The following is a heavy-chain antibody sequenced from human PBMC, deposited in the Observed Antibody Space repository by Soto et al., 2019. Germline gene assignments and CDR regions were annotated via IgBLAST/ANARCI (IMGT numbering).Heavy chain of an antibody. CDR1: GFSFDDYA. CDR2: ISWKRGIM. V-gene: IGHV3-9*01. CDR3: AWYGDHDAFEI. Sequence: EVQLVESGGRLVQPGRSLRLSCAASGFSFDDYAIYWVRQAPGKGLEWVSGISWKRGIMLYADSVKGRSTMSRDNTKNSLYLQMNSLRPDDTALYYCAWYGDHDAFEIWGQGTKVIVSS. J-gene: IGHJ3*02. D-gene: IGHD4-17*01.